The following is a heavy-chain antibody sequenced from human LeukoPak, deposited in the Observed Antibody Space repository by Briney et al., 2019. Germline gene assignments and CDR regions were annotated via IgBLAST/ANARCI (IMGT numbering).Heavy chain of an antibody. D-gene: IGHD3-10*01. J-gene: IGHJ4*02. CDR3: AKAGGRYGSGSYFDY. CDR1: GFTFSSYA. Sequence: GGSLRLSCAASGFTFSSYAMSWVRQAPGKGLEWVSAISGSGGSTYYADSVKGRFTISRDNSKNTLCLQMNSLRAEDTAVYYCAKAGGRYGSGSYFDYWGQGTLVTVSS. V-gene: IGHV3-23*01. CDR2: ISGSGGST.